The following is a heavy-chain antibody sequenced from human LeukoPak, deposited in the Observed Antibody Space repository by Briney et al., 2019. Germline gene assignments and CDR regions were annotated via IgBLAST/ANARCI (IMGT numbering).Heavy chain of an antibody. D-gene: IGHD6-13*01. CDR1: GGSFSGYY. J-gene: IGHJ5*02. V-gene: IGHV4-34*01. Sequence: PSETLSLTCAVYGGSFSGYYWSWIRQPPGKGLEWIGEINHSGSTNYNPSLKSRVTISVDTSKNQFSLKLSSVTAADTAVYYCARRAAGTRWFDPWGQGTLVTVSS. CDR2: INHSGST. CDR3: ARRAAGTRWFDP.